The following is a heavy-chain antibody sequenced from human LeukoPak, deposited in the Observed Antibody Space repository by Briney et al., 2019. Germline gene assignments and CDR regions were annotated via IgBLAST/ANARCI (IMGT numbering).Heavy chain of an antibody. CDR2: IIPIFGTA. CDR1: GGTFSSYA. Sequence: SVKVSCKASGGTFSSYAISWVRQAPGQGLEWMGGIIPIFGTANYAQKFQGRVTITTDESTSTAYMELSSLRSEDTAVYYCARVYFEYQLLHEGYYYMDVWGKGTTVTVSS. J-gene: IGHJ6*03. CDR3: ARVYFEYQLLHEGYYYMDV. V-gene: IGHV1-69*05. D-gene: IGHD2-2*01.